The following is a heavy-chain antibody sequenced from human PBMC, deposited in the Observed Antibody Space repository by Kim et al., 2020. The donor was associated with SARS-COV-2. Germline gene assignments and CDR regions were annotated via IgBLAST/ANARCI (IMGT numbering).Heavy chain of an antibody. Sequence: DPVKGRFTISRDNSKNSLYLQMNSLRTEDTALYYCAKVPTREFGAAGFDYWGQGTLVTVSS. V-gene: IGHV3-43*01. CDR3: AKVPTREFGAAGFDY. J-gene: IGHJ4*02. D-gene: IGHD3-16*01.